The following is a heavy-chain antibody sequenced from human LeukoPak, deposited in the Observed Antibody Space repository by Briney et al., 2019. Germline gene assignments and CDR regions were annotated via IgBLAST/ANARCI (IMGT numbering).Heavy chain of an antibody. CDR2: IDYSGRT. Sequence: SETLSLTCTVSGGSISRDYWNWIRQPPGKGLEWIGDIDYSGRTNYNPSLKSRVTISVDTSKNQFSLKLSPVTAADTAVCYCARHLW. J-gene: IGHJ2*01. CDR3: ARHL. V-gene: IGHV4-59*08. CDR1: GGSISRDY.